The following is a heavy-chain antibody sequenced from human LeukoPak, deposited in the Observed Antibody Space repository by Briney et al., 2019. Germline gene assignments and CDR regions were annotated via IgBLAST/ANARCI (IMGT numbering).Heavy chain of an antibody. CDR2: IRSNSSHI. CDR3: ARSAAAGRIVATFGY. V-gene: IGHV3-21*01. Sequence: PGGSLRLSCAASGFTFSSYSMNWVRQAPGKGLGWVPSIRSNSSHIYYADSVKGRFTISRDNAKNSLYLQMNSLRAEDTAVYHCARSAAAGRIVATFGYWGQGTLVIVSS. D-gene: IGHD5-12*01. J-gene: IGHJ4*02. CDR1: GFTFSSYS.